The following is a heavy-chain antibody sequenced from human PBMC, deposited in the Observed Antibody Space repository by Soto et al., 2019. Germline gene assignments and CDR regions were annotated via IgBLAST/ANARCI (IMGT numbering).Heavy chain of an antibody. CDR2: ISSNGVGT. Sequence: GGSLRLSCAASGFTLSGYAMDWVRQAPGKGLEYVSGISSNGVGTYYADSVQGRFTISRDNSKNTVYLQMGSLRPEDMAVYYCARRARPDFYYMDVWGKGTTVTVSS. D-gene: IGHD6-6*01. V-gene: IGHV3-64*02. CDR1: GFTLSGYA. J-gene: IGHJ6*03. CDR3: ARRARPDFYYMDV.